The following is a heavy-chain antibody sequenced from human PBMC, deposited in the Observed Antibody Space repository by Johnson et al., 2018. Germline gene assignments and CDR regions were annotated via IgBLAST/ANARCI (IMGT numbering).Heavy chain of an antibody. Sequence: VQLVESGGGLVKPGGSLRLSCAASGFTVSSNYMSWVRQAPGQGLEWVSVIYSGGSTYYADSVKGRFTISRDNSKNTLYLQMNSLRAEDTAVYYCARDFTPPQARDYGDDGAFDIWGQGTMVTVSS. CDR3: ARDFTPPQARDYGDDGAFDI. J-gene: IGHJ3*02. CDR1: GFTVSSNY. CDR2: IYSGGST. D-gene: IGHD4-17*01. V-gene: IGHV3-66*01.